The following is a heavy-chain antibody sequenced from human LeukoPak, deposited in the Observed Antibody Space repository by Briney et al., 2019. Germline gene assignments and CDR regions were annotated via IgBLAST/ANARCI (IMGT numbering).Heavy chain of an antibody. CDR3: AIGGSGSQVDY. CDR2: IYHSGTT. D-gene: IGHD3-10*01. J-gene: IGHJ4*02. CDR1: GGSISSNNW. Sequence: SGTLSLTCAVSGGSISSNNWWNWVRQPPGRGLEWIGEIYHSGTTNYNPSLKSRVTISVDTSKNQFSLKLSSVTAADTAVYYCAIGGSGSQVDYWGQGTLVTVSS. V-gene: IGHV4-4*02.